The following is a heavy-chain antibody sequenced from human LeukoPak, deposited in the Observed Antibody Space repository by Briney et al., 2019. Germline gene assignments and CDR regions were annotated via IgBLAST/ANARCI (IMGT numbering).Heavy chain of an antibody. CDR2: LYPGDSDT. V-gene: IGHV5-51*01. CDR1: GYSFTSYW. Sequence: GESLKISCKGSGYSFTSYWIGWVRQMPGKGLEWMGILYPGDSDTRYSPSFQGQVTISADKSISTAYLQWSSLKASDTAMYYCARGRIGQWLVGNNWFDPWGQGTLVTVSS. D-gene: IGHD6-19*01. CDR3: ARGRIGQWLVGNNWFDP. J-gene: IGHJ5*02.